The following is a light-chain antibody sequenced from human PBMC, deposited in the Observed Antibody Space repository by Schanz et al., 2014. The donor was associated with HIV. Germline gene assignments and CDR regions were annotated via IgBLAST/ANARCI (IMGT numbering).Light chain of an antibody. Sequence: EIVMTQSPATLSLSPGERATLSCRASQSVSSQLAWYQQRPGQAPRLLIYGASTRATGIPARFSGSGSGTEFTLTISSLQSEDFAVYYCQQYVNWPRTFGQGTKVQI. CDR3: QQYVNWPRT. CDR2: GAS. V-gene: IGKV3-15*01. CDR1: QSVSSQ. J-gene: IGKJ1*01.